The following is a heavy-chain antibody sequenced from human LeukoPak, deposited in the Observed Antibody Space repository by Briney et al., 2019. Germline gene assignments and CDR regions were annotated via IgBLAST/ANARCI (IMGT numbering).Heavy chain of an antibody. V-gene: IGHV1-69*05. CDR2: IIPIFGTA. Sequence: ASVKVSCKASGGTFSSYAISWVRQAPGQGLEWMGGIIPIFGTANYAQKFQGRVTITTDESTSTAYMELSSLRSEDTAVYYCARVYCSSTSCREAFDIWGQGTMVTVSS. D-gene: IGHD2-2*01. J-gene: IGHJ3*02. CDR1: GGTFSSYA. CDR3: ARVYCSSTSCREAFDI.